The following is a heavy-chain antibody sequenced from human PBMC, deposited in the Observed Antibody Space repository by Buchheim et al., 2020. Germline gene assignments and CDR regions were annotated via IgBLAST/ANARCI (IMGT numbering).Heavy chain of an antibody. CDR2: ISSSSTI. CDR1: GFTFSSYS. J-gene: IGHJ5*02. CDR3: ARSDYSNLYNWFDP. V-gene: IGHV3-48*01. D-gene: IGHD4-11*01. Sequence: EVQLVESGGGLVQPGGSLRLSCAASGFTFSSYSMNWVRQAPGKGLEWVSYISSSSTIYYADSVKGRFTISRDNAKNSLYLQMNSLRAEDTAVYYCARSDYSNLYNWFDPWGQGTL.